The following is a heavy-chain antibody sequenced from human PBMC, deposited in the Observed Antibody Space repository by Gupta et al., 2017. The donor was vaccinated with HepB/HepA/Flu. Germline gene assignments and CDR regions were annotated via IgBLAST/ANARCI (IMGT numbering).Heavy chain of an antibody. D-gene: IGHD2-21*02. CDR1: GYTFTSYG. CDR2: ISAYNGNT. J-gene: IGHJ6*02. V-gene: IGHV1-18*01. CDR3: AREERYRLLAYYYYGMDV. Sequence: QVQLVQSGAEVKKPGASVKVSCTASGYTFTSYGISWGRQAPGQGLEWMGWISAYNGNTNNAQKLQDRVTMTTDTSTSTAYMELRSLRSDHTAVYYCAREERYRLLAYYYYGMDVWGQGTTVTVSS.